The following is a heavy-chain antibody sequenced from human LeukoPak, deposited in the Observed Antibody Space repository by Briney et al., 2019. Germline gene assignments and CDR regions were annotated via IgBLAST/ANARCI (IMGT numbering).Heavy chain of an antibody. J-gene: IGHJ6*03. CDR3: ARRRAVAGNYYYYMDV. Sequence: PSETLSLTCAVYGGSFSGYYWSWIRQPPGKGLEWIGEINHSGSTNYNPSLKSRVTISVDTSKNQFSLKLSSVTAADTAVYYCARRRAVAGNYYYYMDVRGKGTTVTVSS. CDR1: GGSFSGYY. CDR2: INHSGST. D-gene: IGHD6-19*01. V-gene: IGHV4-34*01.